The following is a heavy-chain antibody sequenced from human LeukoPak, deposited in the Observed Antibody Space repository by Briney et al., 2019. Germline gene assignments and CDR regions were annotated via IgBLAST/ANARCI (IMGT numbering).Heavy chain of an antibody. J-gene: IGHJ2*01. V-gene: IGHV3-9*01. CDR2: ISWNSGSI. CDR3: AKDYYDSSGYVFDL. Sequence: PGGSLRLSCAASGFTFDNYAMHWVRQAPGKGLEWVSGISWNSGSIGYAGSVKGRFTISRDNAKNSLYLQMISLRAGDTALYYCAKDYYDSSGYVFDLWGRGTLVTVSS. D-gene: IGHD3-22*01. CDR1: GFTFDNYA.